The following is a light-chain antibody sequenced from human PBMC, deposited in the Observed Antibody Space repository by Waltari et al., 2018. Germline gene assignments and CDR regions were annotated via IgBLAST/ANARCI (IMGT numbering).Light chain of an antibody. Sequence: ESPGKTDNISNTNQNINVATPHLQWYQQSPGSAPTTIIYEDDQRPSGVPDRFSGSIDSSSNSASLTISGLKPEDEADYYCQSYDSKNWVFGGGTKLAVL. CDR1: NINVATPH. J-gene: IGLJ3*02. CDR2: EDD. CDR3: QSYDSKNWV. V-gene: IGLV6-57*02.